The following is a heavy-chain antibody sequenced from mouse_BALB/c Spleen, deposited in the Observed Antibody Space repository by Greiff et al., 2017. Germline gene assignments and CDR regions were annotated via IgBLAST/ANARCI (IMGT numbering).Heavy chain of an antibody. CDR2: ISSGSSTI. CDR1: GFTFSSFG. CDR3: ARCRDYDVTGYAMDY. J-gene: IGHJ4*01. D-gene: IGHD2-4*01. Sequence: EVQLVESGGGLVQPGGSRKLSCAASGFTFSSFGMHWVRQAPEKGLEWVAYISSGSSTIYYADTVKGRFTISRDNPKNTLFLQMTSLRSEDTAMYYCARCRDYDVTGYAMDYWGQGTSVTVSS. V-gene: IGHV5-17*02.